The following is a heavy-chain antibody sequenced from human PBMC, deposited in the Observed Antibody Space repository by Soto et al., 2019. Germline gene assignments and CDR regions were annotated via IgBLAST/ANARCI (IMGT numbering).Heavy chain of an antibody. V-gene: IGHV3-48*02. CDR2: ISSSSSTI. D-gene: IGHD3-22*01. J-gene: IGHJ4*02. CDR3: ARGLYYYDSSGYWGY. CDR1: GFTFSSYS. Sequence: EVQLVESGGGLVQPGGSLRLFCAASGFTFSSYSMNWVRQAPGKGLEWVSYISSSSSTIYYADSVKGRLTISRDNAKNSLYLQMNSLRDEDTAVYYCARGLYYYDSSGYWGYWGQGTLVTVSS.